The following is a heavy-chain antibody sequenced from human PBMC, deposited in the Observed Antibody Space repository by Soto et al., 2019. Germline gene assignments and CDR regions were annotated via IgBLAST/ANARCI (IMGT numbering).Heavy chain of an antibody. CDR3: SRDPPTGTTLEWADS. J-gene: IGHJ4*02. D-gene: IGHD1-7*01. CDR1: GFSFSSDS. Sequence: EVQLVESGGGLVKPGGSRRLSCAASGFSFSSDSMGWVRQAPGKGLEWVSSISSSGSFKNYADSVKGRFTISRDNAKNSLYLLLSGLKEEDTAVYYCSRDPPTGTTLEWADSWGQGTLVTVSS. V-gene: IGHV3-21*01. CDR2: ISSSGSFK.